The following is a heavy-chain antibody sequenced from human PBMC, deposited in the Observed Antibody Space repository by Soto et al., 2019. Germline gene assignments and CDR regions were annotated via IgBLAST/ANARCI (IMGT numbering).Heavy chain of an antibody. CDR2: INTGNGNT. J-gene: IGHJ4*02. D-gene: IGHD1-26*01. CDR1: GYTFTSYA. Sequence: QVQLVQSEAEEKKPGASVKVSCKASGYTFTSYAMHWVRKAPGQRLEWKGWINTGNGNTKYSQKFQGRVTITRDTSASTAYMELSSLRSEDTAVYYCASSGSYWGIDYWGQGTLVTVSS. V-gene: IGHV1-3*04. CDR3: ASSGSYWGIDY.